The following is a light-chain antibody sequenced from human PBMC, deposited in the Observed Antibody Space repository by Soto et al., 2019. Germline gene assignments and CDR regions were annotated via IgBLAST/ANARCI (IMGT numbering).Light chain of an antibody. J-gene: IGLJ2*01. CDR1: GSNIGNHY. CDR3: XTXXNSLRTGWV. V-gene: IGLV1-51*01. CDR2: EDN. Sequence: QSVLTQPPSVSAAPGQRITISCSGSGSNIGNHYVSWYQQLPGTAPKLLIYEDNKRPSGIPDRFSGSKSGTSATLDITGLXXGXXXDXXXXTXXNSLRTGWVFGGGTQLTVL.